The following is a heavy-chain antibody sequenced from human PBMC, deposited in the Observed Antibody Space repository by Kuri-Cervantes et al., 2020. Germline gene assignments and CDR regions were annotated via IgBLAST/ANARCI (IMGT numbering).Heavy chain of an antibody. CDR2: ISSSSSTI. CDR1: GFTFSSYS. J-gene: IGHJ3*02. Sequence: GESLKISCAASGFTFSSYSMNWVRQAPGKGLEWVSYISSSSSTIYYADSVKGRFTISRDNAKNSLYLQMNSLRADDTAVYYCARVNVNDALDIWAQGTMVTVSS. CDR3: ARVNVNDALDI. V-gene: IGHV3-48*01. D-gene: IGHD1-1*01.